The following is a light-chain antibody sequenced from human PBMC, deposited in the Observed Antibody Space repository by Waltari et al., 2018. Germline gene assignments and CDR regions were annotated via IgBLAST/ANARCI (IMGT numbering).Light chain of an antibody. CDR2: GAS. J-gene: IGKJ1*01. V-gene: IGKV3-20*01. Sequence: EIVLTQSPGTLSLSPGERATLSCRTSQSVTVSYLAWYQQNPGQAPKLLISGASSRATGIPDRFSGSGSGPDFTLTISRLEPEDFAVYYCQQCGSSPRTFGQGTRVEIK. CDR1: QSVTVSY. CDR3: QQCGSSPRT.